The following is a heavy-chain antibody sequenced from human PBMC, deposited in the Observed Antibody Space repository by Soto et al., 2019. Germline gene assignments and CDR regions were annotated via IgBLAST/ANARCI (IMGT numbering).Heavy chain of an antibody. Sequence: EVQLVESGGGLVQPGRSLRLSCAASGFTFDDYAMHWVRQAPGKGLEWVSGISWNSGSIGYADSVKGRFTISRDNAKNSLYLQMNSLRAEDTALYYCAKALKAYYDSSGYHYWGQGTLVTVSS. CDR2: ISWNSGSI. V-gene: IGHV3-9*01. D-gene: IGHD3-22*01. J-gene: IGHJ4*02. CDR1: GFTFDDYA. CDR3: AKALKAYYDSSGYHY.